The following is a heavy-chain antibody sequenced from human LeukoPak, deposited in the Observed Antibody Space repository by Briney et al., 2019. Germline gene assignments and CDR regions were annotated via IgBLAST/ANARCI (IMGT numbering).Heavy chain of an antibody. CDR3: ARGMQLAYYYYGMDV. V-gene: IGHV7-4-1*02. CDR1: GYTFTGYY. J-gene: IGHJ6*02. CDR2: INTNTGNP. D-gene: IGHD6-13*01. Sequence: ASVKVSCKASGYTFTGYYMHWVRQAPGQGLEWMGWINTNTGNPTYAQGFTGRFVFSLDTSVSTAYLQISSLKAEDTAVYYCARGMQLAYYYYGMDVWGQGTTVTVSS.